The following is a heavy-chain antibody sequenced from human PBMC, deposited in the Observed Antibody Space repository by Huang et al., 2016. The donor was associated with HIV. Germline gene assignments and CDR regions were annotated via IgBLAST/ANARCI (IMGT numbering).Heavy chain of an antibody. D-gene: IGHD3-3*01. CDR3: ARGAPDLDSHLDH. V-gene: IGHV1-69*13. CDR1: GGTFNNA. CDR2: IIPMFGTP. Sequence: QVQLVQSGAEVKKPGSSVKVSCKVSGGTFNNAISWGRQAPGQGLEWMGGIIPMFGTPNDARKFQGRVTITADESTSIAYMELSSLRSEDTAVYYCARGAPDLDSHLDHWGQGTLVTVSS. J-gene: IGHJ4*02.